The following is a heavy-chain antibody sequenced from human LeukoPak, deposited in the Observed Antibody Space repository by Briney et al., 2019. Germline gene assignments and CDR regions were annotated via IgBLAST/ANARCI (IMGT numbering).Heavy chain of an antibody. CDR1: GFTVSSNY. D-gene: IGHD2-15*01. CDR3: AKAALKSFVVVVATYYFDY. V-gene: IGHV3-53*01. CDR2: IYSGGST. Sequence: GGSLRLSCAASGFTVSSNYMNWVRQAPGKGLEWVSVIYSGGSTYYADSVKGRFTISRDNSKNTLYLQMNSLRAEDTAVYYCAKAALKSFVVVVATYYFDYWGQGTLVTVSS. J-gene: IGHJ4*02.